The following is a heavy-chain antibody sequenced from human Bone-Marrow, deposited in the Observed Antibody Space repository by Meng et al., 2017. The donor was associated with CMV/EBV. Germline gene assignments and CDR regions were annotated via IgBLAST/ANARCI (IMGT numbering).Heavy chain of an antibody. D-gene: IGHD3-10*01. CDR2: INYSGST. J-gene: IGHJ2*01. Sequence: SETLSLTCTVSGGSISSGGYYWSWIRQHPGKGLEWIGYINYSGSTYYNPSLTSRVTISVDTSKNQFSLKLSSVTAAETGVYYCARRGLHWYFALWGRGTLVTVYS. V-gene: IGHV4-31*03. CDR1: GGSISSGGYY. CDR3: ARRGLHWYFAL.